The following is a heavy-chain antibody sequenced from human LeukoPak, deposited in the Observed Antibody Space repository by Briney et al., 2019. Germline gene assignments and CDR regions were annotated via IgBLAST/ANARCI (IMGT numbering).Heavy chain of an antibody. J-gene: IGHJ4*02. CDR1: GYTFTGYY. CDR3: ARGAGYCSSTSCSIGY. V-gene: IGHV1-8*02. D-gene: IGHD2-2*01. CDR2: MNPNSGNT. Sequence: GASVKVSCKASGYTFTGYYMHWVRQAPGQGPEWMGWMNPNSGNTGYAQKFQGRVTVTRNTSISTAYMELSSLRSEDTAVYYCARGAGYCSSTSCSIGYWGQGTLVTVSS.